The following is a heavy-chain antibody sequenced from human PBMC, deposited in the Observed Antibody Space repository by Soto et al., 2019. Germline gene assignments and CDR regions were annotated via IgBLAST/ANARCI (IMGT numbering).Heavy chain of an antibody. J-gene: IGHJ6*02. CDR3: ATDYYGSGTYPYYHYGMDV. CDR1: GYTFTSYY. V-gene: IGHV1-46*01. D-gene: IGHD3-10*01. CDR2: INPSGGRT. Sequence: GASVKVSCKASGYTFTSYYMHWVRQAPGQGLEWMGIINPSGGRTTYARKFQGRVTVTRDTSTSTVYMELNSLRSEDTAVYYCATDYYGSGTYPYYHYGMDVWGQGTTVTVSS.